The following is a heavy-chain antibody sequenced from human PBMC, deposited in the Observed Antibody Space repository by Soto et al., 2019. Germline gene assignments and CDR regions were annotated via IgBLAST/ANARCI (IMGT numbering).Heavy chain of an antibody. CDR2: ISTYNGNT. J-gene: IGHJ6*02. D-gene: IGHD1-26*01. V-gene: IGHV1-18*01. CDR1: GYNFTRFG. Sequence: QAHLVQSGAEVKKPGASVQVSCKSSGYNFTRFGNSWVRQAPGQGLEWMGWISTYNGNTNYAQRLQGRVTMTTDTSTNTAYMELRSLRSDDTAVYYCARLYIVGTTMSYGMDVWGQGTTVTVSS. CDR3: ARLYIVGTTMSYGMDV.